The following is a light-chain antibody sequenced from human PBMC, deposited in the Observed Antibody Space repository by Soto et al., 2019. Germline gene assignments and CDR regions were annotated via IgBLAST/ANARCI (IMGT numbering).Light chain of an antibody. CDR3: QEYDGAQTVT. CDR1: QSVRSER. V-gene: IGKV3-20*01. CDR2: DAS. Sequence: EIVLTQSPDTLPLSPGERATLSCRASQSVRSERLAWYQQKPGQPPRLFIFDASTRATGIPERFSGSGSGTHFTLTITSLEPEDFAVYYCQEYDGAQTVTFGLGTRLEIK. J-gene: IGKJ5*01.